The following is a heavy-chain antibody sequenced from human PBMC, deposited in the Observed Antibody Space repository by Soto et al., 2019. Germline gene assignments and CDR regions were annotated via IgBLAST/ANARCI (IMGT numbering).Heavy chain of an antibody. D-gene: IGHD5-18*01. V-gene: IGHV3-23*01. CDR3: AKDTDVDTAIKTWYYYYGMDV. J-gene: IGHJ6*02. CDR2: ISGSGGST. Sequence: GGSLRLSCAASGFTFSSYAMSWVRQAPGKGLEWVSAISGSGGSTYYADSVKGRFTISRDNSKNTLYLQMNSLRAEDTAVYYCAKDTDVDTAIKTWYYYYGMDVWGQGTTVTVSS. CDR1: GFTFSSYA.